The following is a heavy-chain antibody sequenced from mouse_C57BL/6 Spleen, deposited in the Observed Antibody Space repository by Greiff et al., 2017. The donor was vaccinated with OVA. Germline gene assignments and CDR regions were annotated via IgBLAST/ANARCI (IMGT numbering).Heavy chain of an antibody. Sequence: QVQLQQPGAELVRPGSSVKLSCKASGYTFTSYWMHWVKQRPIQGLEWIGNIDPSDSETHYNQKFKDKATLTVDKSSSTAYMQLSSLTSEDSAVYYGATGHSNYVVWFADWGQGTLVTVSA. V-gene: IGHV1-52*01. J-gene: IGHJ3*01. CDR3: ATGHSNYVVWFAD. CDR2: IDPSDSET. CDR1: GYTFTSYW. D-gene: IGHD2-5*01.